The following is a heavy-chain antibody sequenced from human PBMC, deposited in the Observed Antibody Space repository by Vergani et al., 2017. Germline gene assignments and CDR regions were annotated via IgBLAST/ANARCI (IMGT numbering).Heavy chain of an antibody. CDR1: GGSFSGYY. Sequence: QVQLQQWGAGLLKPSETLSLTCAVYGGSFSGYYWSWIRQPPGKGLEWIGEINHRGSTNYNPSRKSRVTISVDTSKNQFSLKLSSVTAADTAVYYCARNIVATISRYYYGMDVWGQGTTVTVSS. V-gene: IGHV4-34*01. CDR2: INHRGST. CDR3: ARNIVATISRYYYGMDV. J-gene: IGHJ6*02. D-gene: IGHD5-12*01.